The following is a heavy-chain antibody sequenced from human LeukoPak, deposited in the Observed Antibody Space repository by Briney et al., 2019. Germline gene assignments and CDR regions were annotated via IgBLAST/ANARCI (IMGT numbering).Heavy chain of an antibody. CDR2: IYYSGST. Sequence: SETLSLTCTVSGASISGSNYYWGWIRQPPGKGLEWIGSIYYSGSTYYNPSLKSRVTISVDTSKNQFSLKLSSVTAADTAVYYCARRLIAVAGTPTTRRAAEFDPWGQGTLVTVSS. CDR1: GASISGSNYY. J-gene: IGHJ5*02. V-gene: IGHV4-39*07. CDR3: ARRLIAVAGTPTTRRAAEFDP. D-gene: IGHD6-13*01.